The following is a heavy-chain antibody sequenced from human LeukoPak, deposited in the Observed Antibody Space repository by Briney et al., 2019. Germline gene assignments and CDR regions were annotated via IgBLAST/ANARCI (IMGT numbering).Heavy chain of an antibody. CDR1: GFSFGSYG. J-gene: IGHJ4*02. V-gene: IGHV3-30*02. CDR3: AREAGTGEY. CDR2: VQYDGSNK. D-gene: IGHD6-19*01. Sequence: PGGSLRLSCAASGFSFGSYGMHWVRQAPGKGLEWVAFVQYDGSNKYYGDSVKGRFTISRDNAKNSLYLQMNSLRAEDTALYYCAREAGTGEYWGQGTLVTVSS.